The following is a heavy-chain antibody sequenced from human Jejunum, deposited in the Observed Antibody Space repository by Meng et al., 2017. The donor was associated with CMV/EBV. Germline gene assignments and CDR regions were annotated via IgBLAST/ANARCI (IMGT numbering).Heavy chain of an antibody. Sequence: IGSVYWTWIRQPPGKGLEWVGYISNSGTTNYNPSLKSRHTMSGDASQNQFSLNLNSVTAADTGLYYCARGRVYYSGWNPPYRMDVWGQGTTVTVSS. CDR2: ISNSGTT. V-gene: IGHV4-59*01. J-gene: IGHJ6*02. CDR1: IGSVY. D-gene: IGHD3-10*01. CDR3: ARGRVYYSGWNPPYRMDV.